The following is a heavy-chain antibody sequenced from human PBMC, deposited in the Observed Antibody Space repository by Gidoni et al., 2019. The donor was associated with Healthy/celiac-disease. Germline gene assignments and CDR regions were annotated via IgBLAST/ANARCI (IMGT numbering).Heavy chain of an antibody. V-gene: IGHV3-15*01. D-gene: IGHD6-13*01. CDR2: SKRKTDGGTT. CDR1: GLTFRNAW. Sequence: ELQLLESGGGLVKPGASLRLSCAASGLTFRNAWMSWLRQAPGAGLEWVGRSKRKTDGGTTDYAAPVKGRFTISRDDSKNTLYLQMNSLKTEDTAVYYCTTGYSSSWGWGYYYYGMDVWGQGTTVTVSS. CDR3: TTGYSSSWGWGYYYYGMDV. J-gene: IGHJ6*02.